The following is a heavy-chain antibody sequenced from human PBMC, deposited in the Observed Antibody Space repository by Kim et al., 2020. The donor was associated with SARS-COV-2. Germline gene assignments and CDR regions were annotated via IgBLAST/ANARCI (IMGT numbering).Heavy chain of an antibody. Sequence: ASVKVSCKASGYTFTGYYMHWVRQTPGQGLEWMGWINPNSGGTNYAQKFQGWVTMTRDTSISTAYMELSRLRSDDTAVYYCARAGYSGPLDGMDVWGQGTTVTVSS. J-gene: IGHJ6*02. CDR3: ARAGYSGPLDGMDV. V-gene: IGHV1-2*04. CDR2: INPNSGGT. CDR1: GYTFTGYY. D-gene: IGHD5-12*01.